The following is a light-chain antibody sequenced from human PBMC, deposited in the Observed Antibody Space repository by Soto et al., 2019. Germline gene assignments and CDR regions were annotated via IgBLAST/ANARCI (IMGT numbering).Light chain of an antibody. CDR3: QQYHNLPPFT. CDR2: GAS. V-gene: IGKV1-33*01. J-gene: IGKJ3*01. Sequence: DIQMTQSPSSLSASVGARVSITCQASQDIRNYLSWIQQKPGRATKLLIYGASNLETGVPPRFRGSGYGTDFTLPTSSLQPEDIATYYCQQYHNLPPFTFGPGTKVHIK. CDR1: QDIRNY.